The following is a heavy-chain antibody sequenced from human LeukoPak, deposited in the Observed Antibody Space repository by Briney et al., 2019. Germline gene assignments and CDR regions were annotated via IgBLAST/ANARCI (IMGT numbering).Heavy chain of an antibody. V-gene: IGHV1-8*01. CDR1: GYTFTSYD. CDR3: AGVDGDYAVYNWFDP. Sequence: ASVKVSCKASGYTFTSYDINWVRQATGQGLEWMGWMNPNSGNTGYAQKFQGRVTMTRNTSISTAYMELSSLRSEDTAVYYCAGVDGDYAVYNWFDPWGQGTLVTVSS. D-gene: IGHD4-17*01. J-gene: IGHJ5*02. CDR2: MNPNSGNT.